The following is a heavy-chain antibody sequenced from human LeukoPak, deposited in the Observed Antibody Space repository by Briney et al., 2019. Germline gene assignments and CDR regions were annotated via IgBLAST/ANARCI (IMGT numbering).Heavy chain of an antibody. V-gene: IGHV1-2*02. D-gene: IGHD3-22*01. CDR3: ARGITMIVVVYDH. CDR2: INPNSGGT. CDR1: GYTFTGYY. Sequence: ASVKVSCKASGYTFTGYYMHWVRQAPGQGLEWMGWINPNSGGTNYAQKFQGGVTMTRDTSISTAYMELGRLRSDDTAVYYCARGITMIVVVYDHWGQGTLVTVSS. J-gene: IGHJ4*02.